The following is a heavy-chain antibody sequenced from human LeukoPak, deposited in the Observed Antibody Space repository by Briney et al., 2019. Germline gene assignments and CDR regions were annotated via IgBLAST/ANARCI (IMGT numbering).Heavy chain of an antibody. D-gene: IGHD6-13*01. CDR1: GFTFSSYA. Sequence: GGSLRLSCAASGFTFSSYAMHWVRQAPGKGLEWVAVISYDGSNKYYADSVKGRFTISRDNSQNTLYLQMNSLRAEDRAVYYCARGGGYSSSWYVSPSDYWGQGTLVTVPS. CDR2: ISYDGSNK. J-gene: IGHJ4*02. V-gene: IGHV3-30-3*01. CDR3: ARGGGYSSSWYVSPSDY.